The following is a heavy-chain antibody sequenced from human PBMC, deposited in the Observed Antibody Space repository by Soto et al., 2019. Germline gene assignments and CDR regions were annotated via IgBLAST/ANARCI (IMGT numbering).Heavy chain of an antibody. D-gene: IGHD4-4*01. CDR1: GYSFTSYW. V-gene: IGHV5-51*01. Sequence: PGESLKISCKGSGYSFTSYWIGWVRQMPGKGLEWMGIIYPGDSDTRYSPSFQGQVTISADKSISTAYLQWSSLKASDTAMYYCARHITDMTTDYYYYYMDVWGKGTTVTVSS. J-gene: IGHJ6*03. CDR3: ARHITDMTTDYYYYYMDV. CDR2: IYPGDSDT.